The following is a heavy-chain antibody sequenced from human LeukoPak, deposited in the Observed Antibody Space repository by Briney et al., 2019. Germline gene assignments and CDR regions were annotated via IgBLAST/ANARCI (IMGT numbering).Heavy chain of an antibody. CDR2: IYYSGST. D-gene: IGHD1-26*01. CDR1: GGSIIRSNYY. V-gene: IGHV4-39*01. Sequence: PSETLSLTCIVSGGSIIRSNYYWGWIRQPPGKGLEWIGSIYYSGSTYHNPSLKSRVAISVGTSRNQFSLKLKSVSAADTAVYYCARLYSGSQTFDYWGQGTLVAVSS. CDR3: ARLYSGSQTFDY. J-gene: IGHJ4*02.